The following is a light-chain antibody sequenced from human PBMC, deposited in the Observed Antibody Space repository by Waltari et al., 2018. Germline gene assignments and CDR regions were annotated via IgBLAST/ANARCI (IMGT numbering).Light chain of an antibody. Sequence: IVLTQSPDTLSLSPGERATLSCRASQSVTSSSLAWYQQKPGQAPRLLIYGTSTRATGFPDRFSGSGSGTDFTLTISRLEPEDSAVYHCQQYDGSAVTFGGGTKVEIK. CDR2: GTS. CDR3: QQYDGSAVT. J-gene: IGKJ4*01. V-gene: IGKV3-20*01. CDR1: QSVTSSS.